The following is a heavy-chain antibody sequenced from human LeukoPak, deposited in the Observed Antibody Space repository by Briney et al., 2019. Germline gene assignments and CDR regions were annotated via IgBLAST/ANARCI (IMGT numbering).Heavy chain of an antibody. D-gene: IGHD6-19*01. CDR1: GGSISSSNNY. CDR2: IYYSGST. V-gene: IGHV4-39*01. Sequence: ASETLSLTCTVSGGSISSSNNYWGWIRQPPGKGLEWIGNIYYSGSTYYKPSLKTRVTISVDTSKNQFSLKLTSVTAADTAVYYCARHASVDGNWPRPLDYWGQGSLVTVSS. CDR3: ARHASVDGNWPRPLDY. J-gene: IGHJ4*02.